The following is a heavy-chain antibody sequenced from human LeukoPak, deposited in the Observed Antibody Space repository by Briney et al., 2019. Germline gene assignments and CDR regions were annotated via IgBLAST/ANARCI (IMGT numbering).Heavy chain of an antibody. D-gene: IGHD3-3*01. J-gene: IGHJ4*02. CDR1: GFTFDDYA. CDR2: ISWNSGSI. Sequence: GGSLRLSCAASGFTFDDYAMHWVRQAPGKGLEWVSGISWNSGSIVYADSVKGRFTISRDNAKNSLYVQMNSLRTEGTALYYCAKDVRAYYDFWSGFDYWGQGTLVTVSS. V-gene: IGHV3-9*01. CDR3: AKDVRAYYDFWSGFDY.